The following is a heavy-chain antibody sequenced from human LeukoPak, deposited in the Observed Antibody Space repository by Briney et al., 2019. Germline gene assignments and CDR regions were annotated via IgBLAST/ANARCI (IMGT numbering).Heavy chain of an antibody. CDR3: AREVGYCSGGSCYSYFDY. Sequence: SETLSLTCTVSGGSISSYYWSWIRQPPGKRLEWIGYIYYSGSTSYNPSLKSRVTISVDTSKNQISLKLSSVTAADTAVYYCAREVGYCSGGSCYSYFDYWGQGTLVTVSS. CDR2: IYYSGST. V-gene: IGHV4-59*01. D-gene: IGHD2-15*01. J-gene: IGHJ4*02. CDR1: GGSISSYY.